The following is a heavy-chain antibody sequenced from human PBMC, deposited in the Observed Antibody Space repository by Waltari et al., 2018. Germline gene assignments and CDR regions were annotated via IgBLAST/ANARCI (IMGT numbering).Heavy chain of an antibody. V-gene: IGHV1-3*01. CDR1: GYPFTSYI. CDR2: IHAGNGNT. J-gene: IGHJ6*02. D-gene: IGHD2-2*01. CDR3: AREGVPAAVRADYYYPMDV. Sequence: QVQLVQAGREVERHGASVRVSCQTSGYPFTSYIIHCLRQAPGQRPEWMGWIHAGNGNTKYSQKFQDRATITRDTSASTVYMSLSSLSSEDPGVYFSAREGVPAAVRADYYYPMDVWGQGTTVTVSS.